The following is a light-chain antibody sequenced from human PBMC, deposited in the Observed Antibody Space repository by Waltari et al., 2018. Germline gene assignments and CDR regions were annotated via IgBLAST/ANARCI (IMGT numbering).Light chain of an antibody. CDR1: QDIGSS. CDR3: QQYLTFPYT. J-gene: IGKJ2*01. CDR2: AAS. V-gene: IGKV1D-8*01. Sequence: VISMTQSPSFLSASTGDRVTISCRVSQDIGSSLAWYQQKPGKAPDLLIFAASTLKSGVPSRFSGSGSGTDFTLTISRMQSEDCATYYCQQYLTFPYTFGQGPSWRS.